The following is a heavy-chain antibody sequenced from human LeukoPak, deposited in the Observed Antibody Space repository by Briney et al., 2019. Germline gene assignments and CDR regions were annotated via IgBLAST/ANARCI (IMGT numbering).Heavy chain of an antibody. V-gene: IGHV4-31*03. CDR3: ARVLPRDYGSGSYSRDNWFDP. CDR1: GGSISSGGYY. D-gene: IGHD3-10*01. Sequence: SETLSLTCTVSGGSISSGGYYWSWIRQHPGKGLEWVGYIYYSGSTYYNPSLKSRVTISVDTSKNQFSLKLSSVTAADTAVYYCARVLPRDYGSGSYSRDNWFDPWGQGTLVTVSS. CDR2: IYYSGST. J-gene: IGHJ5*02.